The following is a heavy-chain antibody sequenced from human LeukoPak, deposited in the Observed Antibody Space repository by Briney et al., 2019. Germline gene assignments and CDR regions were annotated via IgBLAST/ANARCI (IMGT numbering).Heavy chain of an antibody. V-gene: IGHV3-21*01. J-gene: IGHJ5*02. CDR2: ISSSSSYI. CDR1: GFTFSSYS. CDR3: ARDVVGATGSGINNWFDP. Sequence: GGSLRLSCAASGFTFSSYSMNWVRQAPGKGLEWVSSISSSSSYIYYADSVKGRFTISRDNAKNSLYLQMNSLRAEDTAVYYCARDVVGATGSGINNWFDPWGQGTLVTVSS. D-gene: IGHD2-15*01.